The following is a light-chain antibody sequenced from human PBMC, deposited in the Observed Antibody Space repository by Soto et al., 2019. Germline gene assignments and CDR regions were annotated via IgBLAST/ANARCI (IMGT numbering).Light chain of an antibody. Sequence: ETVMTQSPATLSVSPGERATLSCRASQSISNNLAWYQQKPGQVPRLLIYGASTRATGIPARFSGSGSGIEFTLTINSLQSEDSAVYYCHQYNNWPPATFGQGTKVDIK. V-gene: IGKV3-15*01. CDR3: HQYNNWPPAT. J-gene: IGKJ1*01. CDR1: QSISNN. CDR2: GAS.